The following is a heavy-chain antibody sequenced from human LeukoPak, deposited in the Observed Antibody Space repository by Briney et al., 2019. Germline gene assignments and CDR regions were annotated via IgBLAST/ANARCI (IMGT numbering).Heavy chain of an antibody. D-gene: IGHD4-17*01. J-gene: IGHJ5*02. CDR3: ARGYGGFAVTTPWFDP. CDR2: IDTAGET. V-gene: IGHV3-13*04. CDR1: GFTFSSYD. Sequence: PGGSLRLSCAASGFTFSSYDMHWVRQATGKGLEWVSAIDTAGETFYPGSVKGRFTISREDAKNSLYLQMNSLRAGDTAVYYCARGYGGFAVTTPWFDPWGQGTLVTVSS.